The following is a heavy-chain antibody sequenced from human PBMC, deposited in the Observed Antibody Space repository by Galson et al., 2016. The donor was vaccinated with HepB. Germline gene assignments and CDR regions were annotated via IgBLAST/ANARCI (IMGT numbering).Heavy chain of an antibody. CDR1: GFTFSIVW. J-gene: IGHJ4*02. Sequence: SLRLSCAASGFTFSIVWMSWVRQAPGKGLEWVGRIKSKRDGETRNYAAPVKGRFAISRDDSKNILHLQMNSLETEDTAVYYCTAELYVSSGTSHDFWGQGTRVTVSS. V-gene: IGHV3-15*05. CDR3: TAELYVSSGTSHDF. CDR2: IKSKRDGETR. D-gene: IGHD6-19*01.